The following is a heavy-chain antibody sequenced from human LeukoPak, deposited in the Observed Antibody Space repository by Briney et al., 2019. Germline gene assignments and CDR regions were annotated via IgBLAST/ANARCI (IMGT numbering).Heavy chain of an antibody. V-gene: IGHV1-69*05. CDR2: IIPIFGTA. CDR3: ARGGDDFWSGSLPHPHDYYYYYYMDV. D-gene: IGHD3-3*01. Sequence: ASVKVSCKASGGTFSSYAISWVRQAPGQGLEWMGGIIPIFGTANYAQKFQGRVTITTDESTSTAYMELSSLRSEDTAVYYCARGGDDFWSGSLPHPHDYYYYYYMDVWGKGTTVTVSS. J-gene: IGHJ6*03. CDR1: GGTFSSYA.